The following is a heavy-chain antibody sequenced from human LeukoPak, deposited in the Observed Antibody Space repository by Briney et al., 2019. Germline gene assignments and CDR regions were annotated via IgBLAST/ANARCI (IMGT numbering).Heavy chain of an antibody. J-gene: IGHJ5*02. CDR3: AREGYGVSNWFDP. D-gene: IGHD4-17*01. CDR2: IYYSGST. CDR1: GGSTSSGDYY. V-gene: IGHV4-30-4*01. Sequence: PSQTLSLTCTVSGGSTSSGDYYWSWIRQPPGKGLEWIGYIYYSGSTYYNPSLKSRVTISVDTSKNQFSLKLSSVTAADTAVYYCAREGYGVSNWFDPWGQGTLVTVSS.